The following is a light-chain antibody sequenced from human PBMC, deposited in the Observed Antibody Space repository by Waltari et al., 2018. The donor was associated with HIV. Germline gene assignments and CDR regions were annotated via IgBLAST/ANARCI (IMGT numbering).Light chain of an antibody. CDR3: SSYAGVNSFVL. CDR2: EVN. J-gene: IGLJ2*01. CDR1: SSDIGGYNY. Sequence: QSALTQPPSASGSPGQPVTISCTGTSSDIGGYNYVSWYQQHPGRAPTLIIYEVNKRPSGVPNRFFGSKSGNTASLTVSGLQTEDEADYYCSSYAGVNSFVLFGGGTKLTVL. V-gene: IGLV2-8*01.